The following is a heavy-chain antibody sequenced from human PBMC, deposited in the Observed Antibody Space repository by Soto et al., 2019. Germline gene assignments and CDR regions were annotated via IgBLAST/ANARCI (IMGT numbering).Heavy chain of an antibody. CDR1: GYSFTSYW. CDR2: IEPSDSYT. J-gene: IGHJ4*02. Sequence: EVQLVQSGAEVKKPGESLRISCKGSGYSFTSYWISWVRQMPGKGLEWMGRIEPSDSYTNYSPSFQGHVTISADKSISTAYRQWSSLKASDTAMYYCARWVTTVTTNAYWGQGTLVTVSS. D-gene: IGHD4-17*01. CDR3: ARWVTTVTTNAY. V-gene: IGHV5-10-1*01.